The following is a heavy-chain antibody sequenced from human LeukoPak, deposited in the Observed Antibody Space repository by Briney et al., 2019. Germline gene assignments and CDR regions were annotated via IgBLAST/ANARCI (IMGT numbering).Heavy chain of an antibody. Sequence: GASVKVSFKSSVYTFTGYYMHWVRPAPSQGLDWMGWINPNSGCTNYAQKLQGRVTMTRDTSISTAYMELSRLRSDDTAVYYCARGRELELHSIDVNWFDPWGQGTLVTVSS. J-gene: IGHJ5*02. CDR2: INPNSGCT. D-gene: IGHD1-7*01. V-gene: IGHV1-2*02. CDR3: ARGRELELHSIDVNWFDP. CDR1: VYTFTGYY.